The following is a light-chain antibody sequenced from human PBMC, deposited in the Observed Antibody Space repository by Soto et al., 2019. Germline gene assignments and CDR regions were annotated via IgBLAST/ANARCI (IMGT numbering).Light chain of an antibody. Sequence: EIVLTQSPGTLSLSPGERATLSCRASQRVSSSYLAWYQQKPGQAPRLLIYGASSRATGIPDRFSGSGSGTDFPLTISRLEPEDFAVYYCQQYCSSSLTFGGGTKVEIK. CDR3: QQYCSSSLT. CDR2: GAS. J-gene: IGKJ4*01. CDR1: QRVSSSY. V-gene: IGKV3-20*01.